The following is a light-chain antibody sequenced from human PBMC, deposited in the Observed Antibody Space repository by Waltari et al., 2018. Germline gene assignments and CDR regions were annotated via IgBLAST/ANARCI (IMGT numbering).Light chain of an antibody. CDR1: EDIGIS. CDR2: TAS. J-gene: IGKJ5*01. CDR3: QQSNSYPLT. Sequence: DIQMTQSPSSLSASVGDSVTLTCRASEDIGISLAWFQQKPGKAPKSLIYTASTLQSGVPSRFSGSGYGTDFTLTINSLQPEDFATYYCQQSNSYPLTFGQGTRLDIK. V-gene: IGKV1-16*01.